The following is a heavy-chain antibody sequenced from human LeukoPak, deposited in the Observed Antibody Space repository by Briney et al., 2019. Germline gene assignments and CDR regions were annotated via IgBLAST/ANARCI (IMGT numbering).Heavy chain of an antibody. CDR2: INPNSGGT. CDR1: GYTLTGYY. V-gene: IGHV1-2*02. J-gene: IGHJ6*02. CDR3: AIETNIAASRGLDV. D-gene: IGHD2-15*01. Sequence: ASVKVSCKASGYTLTGYYMHWVRQAPGQGLEWMGWINPNSGGTNYAQKFQGRVTMTRDTSINTAYMDLSRLRSDDTAVYYCAIETNIAASRGLDVWGQGTTVTVSS.